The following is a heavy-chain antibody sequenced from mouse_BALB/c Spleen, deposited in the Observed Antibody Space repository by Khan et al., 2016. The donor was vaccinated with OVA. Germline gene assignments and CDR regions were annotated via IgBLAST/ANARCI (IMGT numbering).Heavy chain of an antibody. CDR3: ARGYYGDPFAY. J-gene: IGHJ3*01. D-gene: IGHD2-13*01. V-gene: IGHV5-4*02. CDR2: ISDGGSYT. Sequence: EVELVESGGGLVKPGGSLKLSCAASGFTFSDYYMYWIRQTPEKRLEWVATISDGGSYTYYPDSVKGRFTISRDDAKNNLYLQMSSLKSADTAMYDCARGYYGDPFAYWGQGTLVTVSA. CDR1: GFTFSDYY.